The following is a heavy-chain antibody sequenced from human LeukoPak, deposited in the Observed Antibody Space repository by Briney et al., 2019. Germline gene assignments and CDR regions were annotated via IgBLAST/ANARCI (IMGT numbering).Heavy chain of an antibody. CDR1: GYTFTGYY. V-gene: IGHV1-2*02. D-gene: IGHD3-22*01. CDR3: ARDGYYDSSGSAGFQH. CDR2: INPNSGGT. Sequence: GASVKVSCKASGYTFTGYYMHWVRQAPGQGLEWMGWINPNSGGTNYAQKFQGRVTMTRDTSISTAYMELSRLRSDDTAVYYCARDGYYDSSGSAGFQHWGQGTLVTASS. J-gene: IGHJ1*01.